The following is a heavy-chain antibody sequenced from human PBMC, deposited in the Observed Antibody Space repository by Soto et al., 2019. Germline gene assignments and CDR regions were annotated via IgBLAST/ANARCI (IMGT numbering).Heavy chain of an antibody. Sequence: GGSLRLSCSASGFTFSSYAMHWVRQAPGKGLEYVSAISSNGGSTYYADSVKGRFTISRDNSKNTLYLQMSSLRAEDTAVYYCVKALRYFDWLPDFDYWGQGTLVTVSS. V-gene: IGHV3-64D*06. CDR2: ISSNGGST. J-gene: IGHJ4*02. D-gene: IGHD3-9*01. CDR3: VKALRYFDWLPDFDY. CDR1: GFTFSSYA.